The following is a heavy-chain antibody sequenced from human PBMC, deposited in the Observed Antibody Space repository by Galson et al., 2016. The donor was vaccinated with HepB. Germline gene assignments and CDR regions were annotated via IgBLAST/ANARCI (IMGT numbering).Heavy chain of an antibody. J-gene: IGHJ6*02. CDR3: AMMRVARLLRGVPSYFYGVGV. CDR1: DASVNSGGFS. V-gene: IGHV4-39*01. CDR2: LYHGRTT. D-gene: IGHD3-10*01. Sequence: SETLSLTCTVSDASVNSGGFSWAWFRQPPGRGLEWIGTLYHGRTTYSPPSLQSRVIIPVDTSENKFSLKMSSMTAADTAVYYCAMMRVARLLRGVPSYFYGVGVWGQGTRVTVSS.